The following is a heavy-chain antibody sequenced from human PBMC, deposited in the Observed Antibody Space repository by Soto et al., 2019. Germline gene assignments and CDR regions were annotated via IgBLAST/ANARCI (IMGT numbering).Heavy chain of an antibody. Sequence: QVQLVESGGGVVQPGRSLRLSCVASGFTFSSYGMHWVRQAPGKGLEWVAVIWYDGTNKYYADSVKGRFTISRDNSKNPLYLQMNSLRAEDTAVYYCARGGSSSWYLPFDYWGQGTLVTVSS. J-gene: IGHJ4*02. V-gene: IGHV3-33*01. CDR1: GFTFSSYG. D-gene: IGHD6-13*01. CDR2: IWYDGTNK. CDR3: ARGGSSSWYLPFDY.